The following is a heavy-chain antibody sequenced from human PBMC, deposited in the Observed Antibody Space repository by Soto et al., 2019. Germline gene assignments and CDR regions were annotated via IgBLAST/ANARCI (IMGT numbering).Heavy chain of an antibody. CDR2: SRSKPYGGTT. CDR1: GFTFGDYT. D-gene: IGHD6-13*01. CDR3: TREGGGIAAA. V-gene: IGHV3-49*04. J-gene: IGHJ4*02. Sequence: PGGSLRLSCTASGFTFGDYTMSWVRQAPGKGLEWVGFSRSKPYGGTTEYAASVKGRFTISRDDSKSIAYLQMNSLKTEDSALYYCTREGGGIAAAWGQGTLVTVSS.